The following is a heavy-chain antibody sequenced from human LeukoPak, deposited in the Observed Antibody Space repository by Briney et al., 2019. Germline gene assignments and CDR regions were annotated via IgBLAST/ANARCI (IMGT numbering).Heavy chain of an antibody. CDR3: ARDRTRSRTYDY. V-gene: IGHV1-69*06. D-gene: IGHD1-1*01. Sequence: GASVKVSCKASGGTFSSYAISWVRQAPGQGLEWMGGIIPIFGTANYAQKFQGRVTITADKSTSTAYMELSSLRSEDTAVYYCARDRTRSRTYDYWGQGTLVTVSS. CDR1: GGTFSSYA. J-gene: IGHJ4*02. CDR2: IIPIFGTA.